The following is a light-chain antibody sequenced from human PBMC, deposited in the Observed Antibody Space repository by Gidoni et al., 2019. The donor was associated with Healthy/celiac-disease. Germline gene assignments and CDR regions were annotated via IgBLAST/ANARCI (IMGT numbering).Light chain of an antibody. CDR2: LGS. V-gene: IGKV2-28*01. CDR1: QSLLHSNGYNY. CDR3: MQALQTGT. J-gene: IGKJ1*01. Sequence: DIVMTQSPLSLPVTPGEPASISCRSSQSLLHSNGYNYLDWYLQKPGQSPQLLIYLGSNRASGVPDRCSGSGSGTDFTLKISRVEAEDVGVYYCMQALQTGTFXQXTKVEIK.